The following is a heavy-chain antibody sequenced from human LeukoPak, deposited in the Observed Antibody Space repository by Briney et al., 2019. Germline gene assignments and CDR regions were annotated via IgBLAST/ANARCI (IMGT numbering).Heavy chain of an antibody. D-gene: IGHD4-11*01. Sequence: GGSLRLSCAASGFTFNHYGMHWVRQAPGKGLEWVAVIWSDGTNQYYAGSVKGRFTISRDDSGNTVYLQMNSLRPEDTGVYYCARDAQRGCDYSNSLEYWGQGTRVTVS. CDR3: ARDAQRGCDYSNSLEY. CDR2: IWSDGTNQ. V-gene: IGHV3-33*08. CDR1: GFTFNHYG. J-gene: IGHJ4*02.